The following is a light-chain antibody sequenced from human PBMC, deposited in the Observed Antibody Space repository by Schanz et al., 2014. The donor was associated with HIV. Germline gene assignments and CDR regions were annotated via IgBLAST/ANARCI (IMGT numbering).Light chain of an antibody. CDR3: QQYSSSPLT. CDR1: QSIRTN. V-gene: IGKV3-20*01. J-gene: IGKJ4*01. Sequence: EIVMTQSPATLSVSPGERATLSCRASQSIRTNLAWYQQKPGQAPRLLIYGASRRATGIPDRFSGSGSGTDFTLTISRLEPGDFAVYYCQQYSSSPLTFGGGTKVEIK. CDR2: GAS.